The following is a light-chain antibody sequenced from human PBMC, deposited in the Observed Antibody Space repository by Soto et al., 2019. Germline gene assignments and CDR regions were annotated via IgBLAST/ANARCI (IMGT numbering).Light chain of an antibody. Sequence: DIQMTQSPSTLSASVGDRVTITCRASQSISSWLAWYQQKPVKAPKLLIYKASSFESGVPSRFSGSGSGTEFTLTISSLQPDDFATYYCQQYNSYSFTFGPGTKVDIK. J-gene: IGKJ3*01. CDR2: KAS. CDR1: QSISSW. V-gene: IGKV1-5*03. CDR3: QQYNSYSFT.